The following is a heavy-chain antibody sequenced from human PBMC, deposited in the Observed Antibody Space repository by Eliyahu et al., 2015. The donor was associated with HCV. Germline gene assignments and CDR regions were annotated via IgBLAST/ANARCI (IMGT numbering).Heavy chain of an antibody. CDR2: IYXSGST. V-gene: IGHV4-39*01. Sequence: QLQLQESGPGLVXPSETLSLTCTVSXXSIXXRXYYWGWIRQPPGKGLEWIGSIYXSGSTYYNPSLKSRVTISVDTSKNQFSLKLSSVTAADTAVYYCARHLYQVLYGGKGDYYFDYWGQGTLVTVSS. J-gene: IGHJ4*02. CDR1: XXSIXXRXYY. D-gene: IGHD4-23*01. CDR3: ARHLYQVLYGGKGDYYFDY.